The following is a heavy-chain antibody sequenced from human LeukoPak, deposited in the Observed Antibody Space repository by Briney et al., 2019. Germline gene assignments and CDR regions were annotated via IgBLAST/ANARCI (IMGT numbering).Heavy chain of an antibody. CDR2: IVVGSGNT. J-gene: IGHJ4*02. D-gene: IGHD3-10*01. Sequence: GTSVKVSCKASGFTFTKSAVQWVRQARGQSLEWIGWIVVGSGNTNCTQKFQERVTITRDMSTSTAYMELSSLRSEDSAVYYCAKVAARGSGSPIDYWGQGTLVTVSS. V-gene: IGHV1-58*01. CDR3: AKVAARGSGSPIDY. CDR1: GFTFTKSA.